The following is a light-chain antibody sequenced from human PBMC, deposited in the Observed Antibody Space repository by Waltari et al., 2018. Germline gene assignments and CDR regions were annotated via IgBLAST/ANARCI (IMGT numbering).Light chain of an antibody. J-gene: IGKJ1*01. V-gene: IGKV3-20*01. CDR3: QHYVRLPAT. Sequence: LSCRASQSDTSALGRYQQTPGQAPRLLIYGASNRATGIPDRFSGSGSGTDFSLTSSRLEPEDFAVYYCQHYVRLPATFGQGTKVAIK. CDR2: GAS. CDR1: QSDTSAL.